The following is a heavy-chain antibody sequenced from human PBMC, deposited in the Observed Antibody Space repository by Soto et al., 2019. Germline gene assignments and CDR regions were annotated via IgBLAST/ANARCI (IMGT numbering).Heavy chain of an antibody. CDR1: GASISGYY. CDR3: VRDGTKTLRDWFDP. J-gene: IGHJ5*02. V-gene: IGHV4-4*07. CDR2: IYATGIT. Sequence: SETLSLTCTVSGASISGYYWSWIRKSAGKGLEWIGRIYATGITDYNPSLKSRVMMSVDTSKKQFSLKLRSVTAADTAVYYCVRDGTKTLRDWFDPWGQGISVTVSS. D-gene: IGHD1-1*01.